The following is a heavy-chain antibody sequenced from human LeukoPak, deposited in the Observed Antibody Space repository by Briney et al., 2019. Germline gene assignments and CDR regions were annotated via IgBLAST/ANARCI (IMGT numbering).Heavy chain of an antibody. Sequence: ASETLSLTCTVSGYSISSGYYWGWIRQPPGKGLEWIGSIYHSGSTYYNPSLKSRVTISVDTSKNQFSLKLSSVSAADTAVYYCARFWWDAFDIWGQGTMVTVSS. CDR2: IYHSGST. V-gene: IGHV4-38-2*02. CDR1: GYSISSGYY. D-gene: IGHD2-15*01. CDR3: ARFWWDAFDI. J-gene: IGHJ3*02.